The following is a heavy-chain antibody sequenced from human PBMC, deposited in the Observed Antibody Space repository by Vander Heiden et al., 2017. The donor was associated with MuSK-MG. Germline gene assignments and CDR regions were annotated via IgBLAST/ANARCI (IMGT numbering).Heavy chain of an antibody. CDR1: GFTFSSYA. CDR2: ISGSGGST. CDR3: AKDRAWERWLQLPTGY. D-gene: IGHD5-12*01. V-gene: IGHV3-23*04. Sequence: EVQLVESGGSLVQPGGSLRLSCAASGFTFSSYAMSWVRQAPGKGLEWVSAISGSGGSTYYADSVKGRFTISRDNSKNTLYLKMNSMRAEETAVYYCAKDRAWERWLQLPTGYWGQGTLVTVSS. J-gene: IGHJ4*02.